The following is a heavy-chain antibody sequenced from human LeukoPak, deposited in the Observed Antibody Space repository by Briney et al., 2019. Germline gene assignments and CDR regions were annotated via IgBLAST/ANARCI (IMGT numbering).Heavy chain of an antibody. D-gene: IGHD2-15*01. CDR3: ARSSDGYCSGGSCYHFDY. CDR1: GGTFSSYA. Sequence: SVKVSCKASGGTFSSYAISWVRQAPGQGLEWMGGIIPIFGTANYAQKFQGRVTITTDESTSTAYMELSSLRSEDTAVYYCARSSDGYCSGGSCYHFDYWGRGTLVTVSS. V-gene: IGHV1-69*05. J-gene: IGHJ4*02. CDR2: IIPIFGTA.